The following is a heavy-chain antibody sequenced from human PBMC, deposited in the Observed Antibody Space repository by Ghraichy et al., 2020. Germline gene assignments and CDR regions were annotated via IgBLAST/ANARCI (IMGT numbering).Heavy chain of an antibody. CDR2: ISNDGSNK. D-gene: IGHD3-22*01. V-gene: IGHV3-30*18. J-gene: IGHJ4*02. CDR3: AKGPDSSGSDY. Sequence: GGSLRLSCAASGFSFSSYGMHWVRQAPGKGLEWVAVISNDGSNKYYADSVKGRFTISRDNSKNTLYLQMNSLRAEDTAVYYCAKGPDSSGSDYWGQGTLVTVSS. CDR1: GFSFSSYG.